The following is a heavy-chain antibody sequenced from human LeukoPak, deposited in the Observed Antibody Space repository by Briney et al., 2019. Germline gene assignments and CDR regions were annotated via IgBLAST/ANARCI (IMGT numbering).Heavy chain of an antibody. D-gene: IGHD3-10*01. CDR1: GVSISNYY. CDR3: ARDQNGSGSYYKDAFDI. V-gene: IGHV4-59*12. CDR2: IYYSGST. J-gene: IGHJ3*02. Sequence: SETLSLTCTVSGVSISNYYWTWIRQPPGKGLEWIGYIYYSGSTYYNPSLKSRVTISVDTSKNQFSLKLSSVTAADTAVYYCARDQNGSGSYYKDAFDIWGQGTMVTVSS.